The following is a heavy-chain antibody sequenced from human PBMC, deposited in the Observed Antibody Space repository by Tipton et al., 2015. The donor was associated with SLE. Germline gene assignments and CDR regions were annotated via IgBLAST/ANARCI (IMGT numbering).Heavy chain of an antibody. V-gene: IGHV3-7*01. CDR1: GFTFSSYW. CDR3: ASVDGAVAVKAFDY. Sequence: SLRLSCAASGFTFSSYWMSWVRQAPGKGLEWVANIKQDGSEKYYVDSVKGRFTISRDNAKNSLYLKINSLRAEDTAVYYCASVDGAVAVKAFDYWGQGPLVTVSS. CDR2: IKQDGSEK. J-gene: IGHJ4*02. D-gene: IGHD6-19*01.